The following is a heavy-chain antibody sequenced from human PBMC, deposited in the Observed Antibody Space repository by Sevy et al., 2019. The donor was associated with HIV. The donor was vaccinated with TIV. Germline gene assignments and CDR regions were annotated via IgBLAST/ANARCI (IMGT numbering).Heavy chain of an antibody. CDR3: AKSSEQPSSFDY. J-gene: IGHJ4*02. Sequence: GGSPRLSCAASGFTFSSYAMSWVRQAPGKGLEWVSAISGSGGSTYYADSVKGRFTISRDNSKNTLYLQMNSLRAEDTAVYYCAKSSEQPSSFDYWGQGTLVTVSS. D-gene: IGHD6-13*01. CDR2: ISGSGGST. CDR1: GFTFSSYA. V-gene: IGHV3-23*01.